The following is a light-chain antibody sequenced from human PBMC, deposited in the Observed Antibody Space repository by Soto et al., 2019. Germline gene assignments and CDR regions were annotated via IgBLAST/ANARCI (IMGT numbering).Light chain of an antibody. CDR2: EVS. CDR3: SSFAGNTNLV. J-gene: IGLJ2*01. V-gene: IGLV2-8*01. CDR1: SSDVGGYNY. Sequence: QSALTQPPSASGSPGQSVTISCTGTSSDVGGYNYVSWYQQHPGKAPKLMISEVSKRPSGVPDRYSGSKSGNTASLTVSGLQAEDGAYYYCSSFAGNTNLVFGGGTKVTVL.